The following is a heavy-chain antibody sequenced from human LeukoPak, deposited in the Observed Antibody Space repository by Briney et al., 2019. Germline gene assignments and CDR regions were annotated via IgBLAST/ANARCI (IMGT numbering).Heavy chain of an antibody. CDR1: GGSISSSSYY. CDR2: IYYSGST. V-gene: IGHV4-39*01. CDR3: ARPSRVVVIAMHAHDAFDI. Sequence: SETLSLTCTVSGGSISSSSYYWGWIRQPPGKGLEWIGSIYYSGSTYYNPSLKSRVTISVDTSKNQFSLKLSSVTAADTAVYYCARPSRVVVIAMHAHDAFDIWGQGTMVTVSS. D-gene: IGHD2-21*01. J-gene: IGHJ3*02.